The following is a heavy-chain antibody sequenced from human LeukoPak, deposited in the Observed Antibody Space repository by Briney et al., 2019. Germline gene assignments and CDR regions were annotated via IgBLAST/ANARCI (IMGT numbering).Heavy chain of an antibody. Sequence: SETLSLTCAVYGGSFSGYYWSWIRQPPGKGLEWIGEINHSGSTNYNPSLKSRVTISVDTSKNQFSLKLSSVTAADTAVYYCARAVWLSGMDVWGQGTTVTVSS. J-gene: IGHJ6*02. V-gene: IGHV4-34*01. CDR1: GGSFSGYY. D-gene: IGHD6-19*01. CDR3: ARAVWLSGMDV. CDR2: INHSGST.